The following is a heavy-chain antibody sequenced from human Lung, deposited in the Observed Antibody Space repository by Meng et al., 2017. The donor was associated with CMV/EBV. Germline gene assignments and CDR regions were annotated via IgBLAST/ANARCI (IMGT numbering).Heavy chain of an antibody. CDR1: GYTFTNYG. D-gene: IGHD1-26*01. V-gene: IGHV1-18*01. CDR2: ISAYNGNT. J-gene: IGHJ4*02. CDR3: ARVEVGITSGDY. Sequence: QSQLVQSGGEVNKPVASVKVSCKASGYTFTNYGITWVRQAPGQGLEWMGWISAYNGNTNYAQTLQGRLTMTTDTSTSTAYMELRSLRSDDTAVYYCARVEVGITSGDYWGQGTLVTVSS.